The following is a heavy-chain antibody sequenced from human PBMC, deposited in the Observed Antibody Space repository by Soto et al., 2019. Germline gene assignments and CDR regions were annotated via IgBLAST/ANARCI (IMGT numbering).Heavy chain of an antibody. Sequence: QVQLVQSGAEVKKPGSSVKVSCKASGGTFSSYAISWVRQAPGQGIEWMGGIIPIFGTANYAQKFQGRVTITADKSTSTAYMELSSLRSEDTAVYYCASPYDSSGYYYFDYWGQGTLVTVSS. CDR2: IIPIFGTA. CDR1: GGTFSSYA. V-gene: IGHV1-69*06. CDR3: ASPYDSSGYYYFDY. J-gene: IGHJ4*02. D-gene: IGHD3-22*01.